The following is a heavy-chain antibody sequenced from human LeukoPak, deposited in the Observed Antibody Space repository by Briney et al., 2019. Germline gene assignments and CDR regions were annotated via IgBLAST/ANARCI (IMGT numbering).Heavy chain of an antibody. Sequence: LRLSCAASGFTFSDYYMSWLRQAPGKGLEWIGSIYHSGSTYYNPSLKSRVTISVDTYKNQFSLKLSSVTAADTAVYYCASSYGPSRSYDFWSGYYGPGSNYYYMDVWGKGTTVTVSS. CDR3: ASSYGPSRSYDFWSGYYGPGSNYYYMDV. D-gene: IGHD3-3*01. J-gene: IGHJ6*03. CDR2: IYHSGST. CDR1: GFTFSDYY. V-gene: IGHV4-38-2*01.